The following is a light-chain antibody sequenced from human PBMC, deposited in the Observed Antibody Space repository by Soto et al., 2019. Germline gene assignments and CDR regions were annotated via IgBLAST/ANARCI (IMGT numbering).Light chain of an antibody. J-gene: IGLJ2*01. CDR3: SSYTTTTPPVV. CDR1: SSDIGTYDY. CDR2: EVT. Sequence: QSALTQPASVSGSPGQSITISCTGTSSDIGTYDYVSWYQHHPGKAPKLMIYEVTNRPSGGSDRFSGSKSGKTASLTISGLQAEDEADYYCSSYTTTTPPVVFGGGTKLTVL. V-gene: IGLV2-14*01.